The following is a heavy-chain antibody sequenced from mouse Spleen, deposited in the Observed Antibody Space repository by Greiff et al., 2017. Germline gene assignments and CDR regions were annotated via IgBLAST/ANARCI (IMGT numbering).Heavy chain of an antibody. J-gene: IGHJ4*01. CDR3: AKFMITGSMDY. Sequence: EVQLVESGGGLVKLGGSLKLSCAASGFTFSSYAMSWVRQTPEKRLEWVATISSGGGNTYYPDSVKGRFTISRDNAKNTLYLQMSSLKSEDTAMYYCAKFMITGSMDYWGQGTSVTVSS. CDR2: ISSGGGNT. CDR1: GFTFSSYA. D-gene: IGHD2-4*01. V-gene: IGHV5-9-3*01.